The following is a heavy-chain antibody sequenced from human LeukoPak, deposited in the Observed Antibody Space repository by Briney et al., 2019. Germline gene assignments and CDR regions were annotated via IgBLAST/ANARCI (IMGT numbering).Heavy chain of an antibody. J-gene: IGHJ4*02. CDR3: ARDSSRYSSSWCLSY. V-gene: IGHV3-30*04. CDR2: ISYDGSNK. CDR1: GFTFSSYA. D-gene: IGHD6-13*01. Sequence: GGSLRLSCAASGFTFSSYAMHWVRQAPGKGLEWVAVISYDGSNKYYADSVKGRFTISRDNSKHTLYLQMNSLRAEDTAVYYCARDSSRYSSSWCLSYWGQGTLVTVSS.